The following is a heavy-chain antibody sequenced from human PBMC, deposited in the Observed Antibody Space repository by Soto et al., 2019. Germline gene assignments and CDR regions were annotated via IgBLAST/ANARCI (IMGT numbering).Heavy chain of an antibody. CDR3: ARVGVYYYGSGSYYDYYGMDV. Sequence: ASVKDSCKXSGYTFTSYGISWVRQAPGQGLEWMGWISAYNGNTNYAQKLQGRVTMTTDTSTSTAYMELRSLRSDDTAVYYCARVGVYYYGSGSYYDYYGMDVWGQGTTVTVSS. CDR1: GYTFTSYG. CDR2: ISAYNGNT. V-gene: IGHV1-18*04. D-gene: IGHD3-10*01. J-gene: IGHJ6*02.